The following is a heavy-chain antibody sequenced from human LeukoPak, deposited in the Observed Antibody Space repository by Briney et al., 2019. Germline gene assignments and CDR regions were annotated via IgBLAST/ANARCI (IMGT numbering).Heavy chain of an antibody. J-gene: IGHJ4*02. CDR3: ARAVGWLQQPTFDY. D-gene: IGHD5-24*01. Sequence: KPSDTLSLTCIVSGGSISTYYWSWIRQPAGKGLEWIGYIYSSGSTNYNPSLKSRVTISVDTSKNQVSLKLSSVTAADTAVYYCARAVGWLQQPTFDYWGQGILVTVSS. CDR1: GGSISTYY. CDR2: IYSSGST. V-gene: IGHV4-59*07.